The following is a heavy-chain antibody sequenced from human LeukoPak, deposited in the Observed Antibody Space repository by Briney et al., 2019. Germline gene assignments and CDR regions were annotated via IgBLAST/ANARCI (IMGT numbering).Heavy chain of an antibody. Sequence: PSETLSLTCTVSGYSVSSGYYWGWIRQSPGKGLEWIGSIYHSGSTYYNPSLKSRVTISVDTSKNQFSLKLSSVTAADTAVYYCARDPGIVVVPAATRGYNWFDPWGQGTLVTVSS. D-gene: IGHD2-2*01. CDR3: ARDPGIVVVPAATRGYNWFDP. J-gene: IGHJ5*02. CDR2: IYHSGST. V-gene: IGHV4-38-2*02. CDR1: GYSVSSGYY.